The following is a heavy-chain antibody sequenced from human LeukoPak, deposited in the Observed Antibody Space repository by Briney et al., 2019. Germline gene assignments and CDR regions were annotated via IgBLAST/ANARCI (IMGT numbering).Heavy chain of an antibody. CDR3: ARDTLRYYGMGV. D-gene: IGHD2-15*01. CDR2: IYHSGST. Sequence: PSQTLSLTCAVSGGSISSGGYSWSWIRQPPGKGLEWIGYIYHSGSTYYNPSLKSRVTISVDTSKNQFSLKLSSVTAADTAVYYCARDTLRYYGMGVWGQGTTVTVSS. J-gene: IGHJ6*02. CDR1: GGSISSGGYS. V-gene: IGHV4-30-2*01.